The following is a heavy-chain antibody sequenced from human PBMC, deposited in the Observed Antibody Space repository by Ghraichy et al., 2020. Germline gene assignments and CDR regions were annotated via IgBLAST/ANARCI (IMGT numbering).Heavy chain of an antibody. J-gene: IGHJ6*02. CDR2: INPNSGGT. D-gene: IGHD6-19*01. CDR3: AREGAVADHYYYYGMDV. V-gene: IGHV1-2*02. CDR1: GYTFTGYY. Sequence: ASVKVSCKASGYTFTGYYMHWVRQAPGQGLEWMGWINPNSGGTNYAQKFQGRVTMTRDTSISTAYMELSRLRSDDTAVYYCAREGAVADHYYYYGMDVWVQGTTVTVSS.